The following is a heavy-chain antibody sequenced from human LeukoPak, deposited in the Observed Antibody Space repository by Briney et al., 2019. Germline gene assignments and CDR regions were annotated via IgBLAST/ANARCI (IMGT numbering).Heavy chain of an antibody. CDR2: INPDGGAQ. CDR3: ARWVITPYYGMDV. V-gene: IGHV3-7*05. J-gene: IGHJ6*04. Sequence: GGSLRLSCAASGFTFSTYWMTWVRQAPGKGLEWVANINPDGGAQYYVDSLKGRFTVSRDNAKSSLYLQMNSLRGEDTAVYYCARWVITPYYGMDVWGKGTTVTVSS. D-gene: IGHD3-16*01. CDR1: GFTFSTYW.